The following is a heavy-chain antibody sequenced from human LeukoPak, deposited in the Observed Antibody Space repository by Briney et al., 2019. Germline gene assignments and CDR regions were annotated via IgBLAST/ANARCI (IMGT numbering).Heavy chain of an antibody. D-gene: IGHD1-20*01. Sequence: ASVKVSCKASGYTFTTFAIHWVRQAPGQRLEWMGWINAGNGNTKYSQKFQGRDTISRDTSARTVYMELSSLRSEDTAVYYCARSRQYNWNDWFDPWGQGTLVTVSS. CDR2: INAGNGNT. CDR3: ARSRQYNWNDWFDP. CDR1: GYTFTTFA. V-gene: IGHV1-3*01. J-gene: IGHJ5*02.